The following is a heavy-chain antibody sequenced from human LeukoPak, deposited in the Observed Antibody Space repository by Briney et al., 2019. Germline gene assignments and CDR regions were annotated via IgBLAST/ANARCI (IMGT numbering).Heavy chain of an antibody. CDR3: ARDRPSGDEYIHVQDV. Sequence: SETLSLTCIVSGGSISGYYWNWIRQPAGKGLEWIGRIYTNVITNYNPSLKSRVTISVDTSKNRFSLKLSTVTAADTAVYYCARDRPSGDEYIHVQDVWGQGTMVTVSS. CDR2: IYTNVIT. D-gene: IGHD2-21*02. CDR1: GGSISGYY. J-gene: IGHJ3*01. V-gene: IGHV4-4*07.